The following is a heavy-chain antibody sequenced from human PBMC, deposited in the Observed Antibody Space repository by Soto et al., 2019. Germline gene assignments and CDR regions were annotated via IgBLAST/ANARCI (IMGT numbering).Heavy chain of an antibody. V-gene: IGHV4-30-4*01. Sequence: KTSETLSLTCTVSGGSISSGDYYWSWIRQPPGKGLEWIGYIYYSGSTYYNPSLKSRVTISVDTSKNQFSLKLSSVTAADTAVYYCARGDNWNLDAFDIWGQGTMVTVSS. CDR3: ARGDNWNLDAFDI. CDR1: GGSISSGDYY. D-gene: IGHD1-20*01. CDR2: IYYSGST. J-gene: IGHJ3*02.